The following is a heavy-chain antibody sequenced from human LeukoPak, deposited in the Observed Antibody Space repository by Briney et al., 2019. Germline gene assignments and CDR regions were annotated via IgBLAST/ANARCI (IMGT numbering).Heavy chain of an antibody. CDR2: ISGSGGNT. CDR1: GFAFSGYA. V-gene: IGHV3-23*01. Sequence: GGSLRLPCAASGFAFSGYAMNWVRQAPGKGLEWVSAISGSGGNTYYADSVKGRFTISRDNSKNTLYLQMNSLRAEDTAVYYCANGPPVHWFDPWGQGTLVTVSS. D-gene: IGHD1-1*01. CDR3: ANGPPVHWFDP. J-gene: IGHJ5*02.